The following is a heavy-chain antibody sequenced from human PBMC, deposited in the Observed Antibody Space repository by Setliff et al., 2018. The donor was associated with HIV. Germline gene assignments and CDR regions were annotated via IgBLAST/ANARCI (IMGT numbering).Heavy chain of an antibody. CDR1: GDSITNSMHY. Sequence: SETLSLTCTVSGDSITNSMHYWSWIRQPPGKGLEFIGSIHYNDGKTYYNAALRSRVTISADTSKNQFSLKLNSVTAADTAVYYCVTSSSWSSRLNFWGPGMLVTVSS. CDR3: VTSSSWSSRLNF. V-gene: IGHV4-39*01. CDR2: IHYNDGKT. D-gene: IGHD2-2*01. J-gene: IGHJ4*02.